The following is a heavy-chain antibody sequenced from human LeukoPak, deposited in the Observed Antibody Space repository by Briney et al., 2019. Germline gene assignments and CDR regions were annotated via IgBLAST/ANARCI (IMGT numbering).Heavy chain of an antibody. Sequence: PSETLSLTCAVYGGSFSGYYWSWIRQPPGKGLEWIGEINHSGSTNYNPSLKSRVTISVDTSKNQFSLKLSSVTAADTAVYYCARDRRDGYNRGWFDPWGQGTLVTVSS. CDR3: ARDRRDGYNRGWFDP. D-gene: IGHD5-24*01. J-gene: IGHJ5*02. CDR1: GGSFSGYY. CDR2: INHSGST. V-gene: IGHV4-34*01.